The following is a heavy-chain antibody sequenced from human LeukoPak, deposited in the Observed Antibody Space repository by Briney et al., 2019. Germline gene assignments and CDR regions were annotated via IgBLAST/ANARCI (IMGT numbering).Heavy chain of an antibody. CDR2: IYLSGTT. Sequence: SETLSLTCTVSGNSIINGHYWGWIRQSPGKGLEWIASIYLSGTTYYNPSLKSRVTISVDTSKNKFSLKMNSVTAADTAVYYCARDRYDTTVDGHWFFDLWGRGTLVTVSS. J-gene: IGHJ2*01. CDR3: ARDRYDTTVDGHWFFDL. D-gene: IGHD3-22*01. V-gene: IGHV4-38-2*02. CDR1: GNSIINGHY.